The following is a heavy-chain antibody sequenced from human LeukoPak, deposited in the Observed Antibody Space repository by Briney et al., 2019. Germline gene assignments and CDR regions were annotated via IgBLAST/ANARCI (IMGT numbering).Heavy chain of an antibody. CDR2: INPNSGGT. CDR3: ARDPLYCSSTSCRPGNFDY. J-gene: IGHJ4*02. V-gene: IGHV1-2*02. Sequence: ASVKVSCKASGYTFTSYYMHWVRQAPGQGLEWMGWINPNSGGTNYAQKFQGRVTMTRDTSISTAYMELSRLRSDDTAVYYCARDPLYCSSTSCRPGNFDYWGQGTLVTVSS. CDR1: GYTFTSYY. D-gene: IGHD2-2*01.